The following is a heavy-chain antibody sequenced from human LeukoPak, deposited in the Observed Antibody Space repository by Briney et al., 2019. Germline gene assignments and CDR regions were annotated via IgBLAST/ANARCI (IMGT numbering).Heavy chain of an antibody. V-gene: IGHV1-2*02. D-gene: IGHD2-2*01. J-gene: IGHJ4*02. CDR3: ARDPFWGVVVPAALDY. CDR1: GYTFTGYY. CDR2: INPNSGGT. Sequence: ASVKVPCKASGYTFTGYYMHWVRQAPGQGLEWMGWINPNSGGTNYAQKFQGRVTMTRDTSISTAYMELSRLRSDDTAVYYCARDPFWGVVVPAALDYWGQGTLVTVSS.